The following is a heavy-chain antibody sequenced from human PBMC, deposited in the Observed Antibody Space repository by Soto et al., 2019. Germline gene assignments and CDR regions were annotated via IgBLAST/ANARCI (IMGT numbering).Heavy chain of an antibody. Sequence: GGSLRLSCAASGFTFSSFGMHWVRQAPGKGLEWVTVISYDGSNKYYADSVKGRFTISRDNSKNTLSLEMNSLRAEDTAVYYCAKDRSGGSGPGLDYWGQGTLVTVSS. CDR3: AKDRSGGSGPGLDY. CDR1: GFTFSSFG. CDR2: ISYDGSNK. D-gene: IGHD1-26*01. J-gene: IGHJ4*02. V-gene: IGHV3-30*18.